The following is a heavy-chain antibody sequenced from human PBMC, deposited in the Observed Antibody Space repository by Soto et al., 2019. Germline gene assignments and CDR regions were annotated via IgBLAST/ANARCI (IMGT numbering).Heavy chain of an antibody. D-gene: IGHD1-20*01. Sequence: SGPTLVNPTETLTLTRTFSGVSLTSPGMCVSWIRQSPGKALEWLALIERDDDDKYYSTSLKTGLTISKDTRKNQVVLTMANMEPADTATYYCARSIRGPRRFNGMDVWGQGTTVTVSS. J-gene: IGHJ6*02. CDR3: ARSIRGPRRFNGMDV. CDR1: GVSLTSPGMC. V-gene: IGHV2-70*13. CDR2: IERDDDDK.